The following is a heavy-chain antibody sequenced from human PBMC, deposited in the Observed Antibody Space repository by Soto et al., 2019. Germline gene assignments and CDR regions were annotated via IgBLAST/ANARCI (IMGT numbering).Heavy chain of an antibody. CDR2: IYYSGST. Sequence: QVQLQESGPGLVKPSETLSLTCTVSGGSISSYYWSWIRQPPGKGLEWIGYIYYSGSTNYNPSLKSRVTISVDTSKNQFSLKLSSVTAADTAVYYCANGYSSSWYVFWGQGTLVTVSS. J-gene: IGHJ5*01. CDR3: ANGYSSSWYVF. V-gene: IGHV4-59*01. CDR1: GGSISSYY. D-gene: IGHD6-13*01.